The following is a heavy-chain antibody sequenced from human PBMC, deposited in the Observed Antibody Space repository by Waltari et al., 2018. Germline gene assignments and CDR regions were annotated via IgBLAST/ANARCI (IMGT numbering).Heavy chain of an antibody. CDR3: ARDRREVTPYYYGMDV. D-gene: IGHD4-4*01. CDR1: GGSISSSSYY. CDR2: IYYSGST. J-gene: IGHJ6*02. V-gene: IGHV4-39*07. Sequence: QLQLQESGPGLVKPSETLSLTCTVSGGSISSSSYYWGWIRQPPGKGLEWIGSIYYSGSTYYNPSLKSRVTISVDTSKNQFSLKLSSVTAADTAVYYCARDRREVTPYYYGMDVWGQGTTVTVSS.